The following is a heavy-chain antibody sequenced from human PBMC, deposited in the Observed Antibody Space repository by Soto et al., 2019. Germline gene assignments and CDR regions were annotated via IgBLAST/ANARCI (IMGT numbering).Heavy chain of an antibody. V-gene: IGHV1-2*02. CDR2: INPNSGGT. J-gene: IGHJ6*02. Sequence: ASVKVSCKASGYTFTGYYMHWVRQAPGQGLEWMGWINPNSGGTNYAQKFQGRVTMTRDTSISTAYMELSRLRSDDTAVYYCASQYYDFWSGHRRNGMDVWGQGTTVTVSS. CDR3: ASQYYDFWSGHRRNGMDV. CDR1: GYTFTGYY. D-gene: IGHD3-3*01.